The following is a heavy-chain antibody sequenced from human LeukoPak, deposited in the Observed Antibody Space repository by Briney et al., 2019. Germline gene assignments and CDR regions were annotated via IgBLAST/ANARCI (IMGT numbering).Heavy chain of an antibody. J-gene: IGHJ4*02. CDR2: ITGNGGNT. Sequence: GGSLRLSCSASGFTFSSYSMHWVRQAPGEGLEYLLGITGNGGNTYYADSVKDRFTIYRDNSKNTLYLHMSSLRVEDTAVYYCVNDYCGADCHFWGQGTLVTVSS. CDR3: VNDYCGADCHF. CDR1: GFTFSSYS. D-gene: IGHD2-21*02. V-gene: IGHV3-64D*06.